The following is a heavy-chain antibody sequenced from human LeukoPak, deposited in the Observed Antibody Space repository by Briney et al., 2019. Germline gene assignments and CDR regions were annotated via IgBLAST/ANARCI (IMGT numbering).Heavy chain of an antibody. V-gene: IGHV3-48*03. Sequence: GGSLRLSCAASGFTFNIYEMNWVRQAPGKGLEWVSYIASSGSTIYYADSVKGRFTISRDNSKSTLYLQMSSLRAEDTAVYYCAKIGFPTTVLTPGTVWWGQGTLVTVSS. CDR2: IASSGSTI. CDR3: AKIGFPTTVLTPGTVW. J-gene: IGHJ4*02. CDR1: GFTFNIYE. D-gene: IGHD4-23*01.